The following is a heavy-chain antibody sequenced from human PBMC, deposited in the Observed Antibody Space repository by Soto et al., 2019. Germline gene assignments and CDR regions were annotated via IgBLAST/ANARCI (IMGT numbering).Heavy chain of an antibody. D-gene: IGHD3-10*01. J-gene: IGHJ4*02. V-gene: IGHV3-30-3*01. CDR1: GFTFSSYA. CDR3: ARDKELLWFGDPSNLDY. CDR2: ISYDGSNK. Sequence: GGSLRLSCAASGFTFSSYAMHWVRQAPGKGLEWVAVISYDGSNKYYADSVKGRFTISRDNSKNTLYLQMNSLRAEDTAVYYCARDKELLWFGDPSNLDYWGQGTLVTVSS.